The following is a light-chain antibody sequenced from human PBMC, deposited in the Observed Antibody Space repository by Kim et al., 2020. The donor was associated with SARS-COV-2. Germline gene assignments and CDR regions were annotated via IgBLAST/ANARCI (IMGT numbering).Light chain of an antibody. CDR1: KLGDKY. CDR2: QDS. V-gene: IGLV3-1*01. Sequence: SYELTQPPSVSVSPGQTASITCSGDKLGDKYACWYQQKPGQSPVLVIYQDSKRPSGIPERFSGSNSGNTATLTISGTQAMDEADYYCQAWVCSTAVFGGG. J-gene: IGLJ2*01. CDR3: QAWVCSTAV.